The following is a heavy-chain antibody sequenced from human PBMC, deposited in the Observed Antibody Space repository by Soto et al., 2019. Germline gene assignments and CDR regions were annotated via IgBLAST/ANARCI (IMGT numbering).Heavy chain of an antibody. CDR2: IYYIGNT. CDR3: ARSTATSNYYFDY. CDR1: GGSISSYY. D-gene: IGHD2-8*01. Sequence: SETLSLTCTVSGGSISSYYWSWIRQPPGKGLEWIGYIYYIGNTNYNPSLKSRVTISVDTSKNQFSLKLSSVTAADTAVYYCARSTATSNYYFDYWGQGTLVTVSS. J-gene: IGHJ4*02. V-gene: IGHV4-59*01.